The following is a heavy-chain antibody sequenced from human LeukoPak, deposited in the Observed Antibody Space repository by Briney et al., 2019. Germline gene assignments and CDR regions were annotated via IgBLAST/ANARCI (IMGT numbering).Heavy chain of an antibody. D-gene: IGHD4-23*01. V-gene: IGHV3-74*01. J-gene: IGHJ4*02. CDR3: VRDLILVDTPGDDFDY. Sequence: GGSLRLSCAASGFTFSNYWMHWVRQVPGKGLVWVSRINVDESVKSYADSVKGRFTISRDNAKNTVSLQMNSLRAEDTAVYYCVRDLILVDTPGDDFDYWGQGALVTVSS. CDR1: GFTFSNYW. CDR2: INVDESVK.